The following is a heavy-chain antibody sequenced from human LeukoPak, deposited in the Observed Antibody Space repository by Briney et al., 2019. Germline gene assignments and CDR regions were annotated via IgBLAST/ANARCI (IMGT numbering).Heavy chain of an antibody. D-gene: IGHD3-22*01. CDR3: ARGGYYYDSSGPYCFYY. J-gene: IGHJ4*02. CDR1: GGSVSSYY. V-gene: IGHV4-4*07. CDR2: IYTSGST. Sequence: KSSETLSLTCTVSGGSVSSYYWSWIRQPAGRGLEWIGRIYTSGSTNYNPSLKSRVPMSVGTSKNQFSLKLSSGTAADTAVYYCARGGYYYDSSGPYCFYYWGQGTLVTVSS.